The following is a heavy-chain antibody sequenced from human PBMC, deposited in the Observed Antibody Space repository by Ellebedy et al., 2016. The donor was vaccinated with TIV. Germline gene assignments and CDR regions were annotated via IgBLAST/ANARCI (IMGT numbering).Heavy chain of an antibody. Sequence: MPSETLSLTCTVSGGSVSSGSYYWSCIRQPPGKGLECIGYIYYSGSTNYNPSLKSRVTISVDTSKNQFSLKLSSVTAADTAVYYCAGGLLEPVAGPLFDYWGQGTLVTVSS. CDR3: AGGLLEPVAGPLFDY. D-gene: IGHD6-19*01. J-gene: IGHJ4*02. CDR2: IYYSGST. CDR1: GGSVSSGSYY. V-gene: IGHV4-61*01.